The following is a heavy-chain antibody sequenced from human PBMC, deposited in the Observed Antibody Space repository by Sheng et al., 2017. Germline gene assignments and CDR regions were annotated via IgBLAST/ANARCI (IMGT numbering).Heavy chain of an antibody. D-gene: IGHD6-13*01. CDR1: GFTFSRNA. CDR3: ARDSSAAAAYYFDY. V-gene: IGHV3-30*04. Sequence: QVQLVESGGGVVQPGRSLRLSCTTSGFTFSRNAMHWVRQAPGKGPEWVAVISTDGRDKYSADSVKGRFTISRDNSRDTLYLQMNSLRAEDTAVYYCARDSSAAAAYYFDYWGQGTLVTVSS. CDR2: ISTDGRDK. J-gene: IGHJ4*02.